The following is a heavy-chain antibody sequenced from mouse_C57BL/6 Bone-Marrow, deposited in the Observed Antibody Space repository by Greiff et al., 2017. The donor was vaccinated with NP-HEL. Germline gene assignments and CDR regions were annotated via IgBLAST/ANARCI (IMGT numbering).Heavy chain of an antibody. CDR3: ARDTTVVEWYFDV. CDR1: GYTFTSSW. V-gene: IGHV1-69*01. D-gene: IGHD1-1*01. J-gene: IGHJ1*03. CDR2: IDPSDSYT. Sequence: QVQLQQPGAELVMPGASVKLSCKASGYTFTSSWMHWVKQRPGQGLEWIGEIDPSDSYTTYNQKFKGKSTLTVDKSSSTAYMQLSSLTSEDSAVYYCARDTTVVEWYFDVWGTGTTVTVSS.